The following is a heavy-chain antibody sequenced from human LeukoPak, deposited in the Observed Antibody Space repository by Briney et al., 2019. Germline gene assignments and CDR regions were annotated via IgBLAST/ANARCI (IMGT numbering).Heavy chain of an antibody. CDR3: ARGVDSGYFDY. J-gene: IGHJ4*02. CDR1: GGSISSYY. D-gene: IGHD1-26*01. CDR2: IYYSGST. Sequence: SETLSLTCTVSGGSISSYYWTWIRQPPGKGLEWIGYIYYSGSTNYNPSLKSRVTISVDTSKNQFSLKLTSVTAADTAVYYCARGVDSGYFDYCGQGTLVTVSS. V-gene: IGHV4-59*01.